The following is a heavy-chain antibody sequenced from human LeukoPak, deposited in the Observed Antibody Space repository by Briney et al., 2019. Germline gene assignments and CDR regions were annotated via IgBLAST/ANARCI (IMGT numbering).Heavy chain of an antibody. CDR2: IYYTGGET. V-gene: IGHV4-59*08. D-gene: IGHD1-14*01. CDR1: GGSINSYY. J-gene: IGHJ3*02. CDR3: ARQPGGTAALDI. Sequence: SETLSLTCTVSGGSINSYYWSWIRQPPGKGLEWIGYIYYTGGETNYNPSLKSRLTISVDTSKNQFSLMLTSVTATDTAVYYCARQPGGTAALDIWAQGTMVTVSS.